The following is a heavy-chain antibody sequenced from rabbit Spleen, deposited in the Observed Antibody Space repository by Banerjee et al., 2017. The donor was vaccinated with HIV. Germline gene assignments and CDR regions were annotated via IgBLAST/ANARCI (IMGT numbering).Heavy chain of an antibody. V-gene: IGHV1S40*01. J-gene: IGHJ4*01. CDR1: GFSFSGSLY. CDR3: AREGWIDFNYPLGCFVL. Sequence: QSLEESGGDLVKPGTSLTLTCKASGFSFSGSLYICWVRQAPGKGLEWIACIYAVGSSGSTFHASWAKGRFTISKTASTTVTLQMTSLTAADTATYFCAREGWIDFNYPLGCFVLWGPGTLVTVS. CDR2: IYAVGSSGST. D-gene: IGHD4-2*01.